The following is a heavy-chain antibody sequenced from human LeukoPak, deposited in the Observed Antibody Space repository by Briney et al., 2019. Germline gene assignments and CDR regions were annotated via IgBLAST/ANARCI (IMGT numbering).Heavy chain of an antibody. Sequence: GGSLRLSCAASGFTFSSYAMHWVRQAPGKGLEYVSSISSNGGSTYYANSVKGRFTISRDNSKNTLNLQIGSLRGDDMAVYYCARDQGYKYGYGFDYWGQGTLVTVSS. CDR1: GFTFSSYA. J-gene: IGHJ4*02. D-gene: IGHD5-18*01. V-gene: IGHV3-64*01. CDR3: ARDQGYKYGYGFDY. CDR2: ISSNGGST.